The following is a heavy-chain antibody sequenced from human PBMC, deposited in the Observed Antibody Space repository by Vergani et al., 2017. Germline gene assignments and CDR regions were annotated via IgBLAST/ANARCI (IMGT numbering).Heavy chain of an antibody. CDR1: GGSFSGYY. Sequence: QVQLQQWGAGLLKPSETLSLTCAVYGGSFSGYYWSWIRQPPGKGLEWIGSIYYSGSTYYNPSLKSRVTISVDTSKNQFSLKLSSVTAADTAVYYCARHGSSSCYRYYFDYWGQGTLVTVSS. D-gene: IGHD6-13*01. CDR3: ARHGSSSCYRYYFDY. CDR2: IYYSGST. J-gene: IGHJ4*02. V-gene: IGHV4-34*01.